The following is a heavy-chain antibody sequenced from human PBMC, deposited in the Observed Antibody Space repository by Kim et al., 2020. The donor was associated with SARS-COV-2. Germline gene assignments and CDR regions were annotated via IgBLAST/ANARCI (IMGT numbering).Heavy chain of an antibody. CDR3: ARQWLVRRFYFNS. D-gene: IGHD6-19*01. Sequence: YAATVKGRFTISRDHGKNSLYLQMNSLRPEDTGVYYCARQWLVRRFYFNSWGQGTLVTVSS. J-gene: IGHJ4*02. V-gene: IGHV3-48*01.